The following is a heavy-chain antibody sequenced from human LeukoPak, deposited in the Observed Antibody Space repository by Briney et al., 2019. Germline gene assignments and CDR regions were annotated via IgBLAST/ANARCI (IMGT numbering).Heavy chain of an antibody. CDR2: IYHSGST. CDR3: ARGRGGYYYGSGTFASWFDS. CDR1: GGSFSGYY. V-gene: IGHV4-34*01. Sequence: KPSETLSLTYAVYGGSFSGYYWSWIRQPPGKGLEWIGDIYHSGSTNYNPSLKSRVTISVDTSKHQFSVKLNSVTAADTAVYYCARGRGGYYYGSGTFASWFDSWGQGTLVTV. J-gene: IGHJ5*01. D-gene: IGHD3-10*01.